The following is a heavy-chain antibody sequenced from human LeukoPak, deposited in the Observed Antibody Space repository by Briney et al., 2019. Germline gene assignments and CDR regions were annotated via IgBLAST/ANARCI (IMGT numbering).Heavy chain of an antibody. V-gene: IGHV4-30-4*01. CDR2: IYYSGST. J-gene: IGHJ3*02. CDR1: GGSISSGDYY. D-gene: IGHD1-26*01. Sequence: PSETLSLTCTVSGGSISSGDYYWSWIRQPPGKGLEWIGYIYYSGSTYYNPSLKSRVTISVDTSKNQFSLKLSSVTAADTAVYYCARGGVGATTTAFDIWGQGTMVTVSS. CDR3: ARGGVGATTTAFDI.